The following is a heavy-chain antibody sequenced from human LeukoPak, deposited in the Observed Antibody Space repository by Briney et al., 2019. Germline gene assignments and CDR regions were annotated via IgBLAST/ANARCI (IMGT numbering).Heavy chain of an antibody. D-gene: IGHD4/OR15-4a*01. CDR2: IIPILGIA. Sequence: SVKVSCKASGGTFSSYAISWVRQAPGQGLEWMGRIIPILGIANCAQKSQGRVTITADKSTSTAYMELSSLRSEDTAVYYCARGNPANYYSICYAFDIWGQGTMVTVSS. CDR1: GGTFSSYA. J-gene: IGHJ3*02. CDR3: ARGNPANYYSICYAFDI. V-gene: IGHV1-69*04.